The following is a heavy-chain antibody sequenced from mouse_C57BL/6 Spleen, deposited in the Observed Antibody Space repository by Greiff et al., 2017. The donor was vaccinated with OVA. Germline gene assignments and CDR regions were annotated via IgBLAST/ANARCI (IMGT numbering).Heavy chain of an antibody. Sequence: EVQVVESGGGLVKPGGSLKLSCAASGFTFSSYAMSWVRQTPEKRLEWVATISDGGSYTYYPDNVKGRFTISRDNANNNLYLQMSHLKSEDTAMYYCARDTDYYGSSHYFDYWGQGTTLTVSS. CDR3: ARDTDYYGSSHYFDY. D-gene: IGHD1-1*01. CDR2: ISDGGSYT. CDR1: GFTFSSYA. J-gene: IGHJ2*01. V-gene: IGHV5-4*01.